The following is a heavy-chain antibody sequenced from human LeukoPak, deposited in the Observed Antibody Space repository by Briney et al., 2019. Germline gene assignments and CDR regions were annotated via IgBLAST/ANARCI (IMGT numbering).Heavy chain of an antibody. Sequence: SETLSLTCTVSGASIISSYWSWLRQPPRKRLEWIGYIYYNGNTNSNPSLKSRVTISVVRSKNQFSLKLSSVTAADTAVYYCVRGNDEDRGYSNAFDLWGQGAMVTVSS. J-gene: IGHJ3*01. CDR3: VRGNDEDRGYSNAFDL. D-gene: IGHD3-22*01. V-gene: IGHV4-59*01. CDR2: IYYNGNT. CDR1: GASIISSY.